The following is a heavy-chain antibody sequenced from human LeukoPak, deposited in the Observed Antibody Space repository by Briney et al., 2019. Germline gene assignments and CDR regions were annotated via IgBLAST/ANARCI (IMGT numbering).Heavy chain of an antibody. CDR2: INSDGSST. J-gene: IGHJ6*03. D-gene: IGHD1-26*01. Sequence: TGGSLRLSCAASGFTFSSYWMHWVRQAPGKGLVWVSRINSDGSSTSYADSVKGRFTISRDNAKNMLYLQMNSLRAEDTAVYYCARVREDYYYYMDVWGKGTTVTVSS. V-gene: IGHV3-74*01. CDR3: ARVREDYYYYMDV. CDR1: GFTFSSYW.